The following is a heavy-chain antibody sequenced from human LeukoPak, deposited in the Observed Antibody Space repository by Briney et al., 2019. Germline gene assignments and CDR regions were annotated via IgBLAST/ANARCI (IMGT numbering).Heavy chain of an antibody. CDR1: GVSVSSGSYY. J-gene: IGHJ5*02. D-gene: IGHD5-24*01. CDR3: ARLRGYNYWWFDP. CDR2: IYYSGST. V-gene: IGHV4-61*01. Sequence: SETLSLTCTVSGVSVSSGSYYWSWIRQPPGKGLEWIGYIYYSGSTNYNPSLKSRVTISVDTSKNQFSLKLSSVTAADTAVYYCARLRGYNYWWFDPWGQGTLVTVSS.